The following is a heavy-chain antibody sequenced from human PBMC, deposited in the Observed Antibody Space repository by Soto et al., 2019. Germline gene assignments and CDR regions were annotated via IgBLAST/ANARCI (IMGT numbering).Heavy chain of an antibody. CDR2: IWYDGSKK. J-gene: IGHJ6*02. Sequence: QVQVVESGGGVVQPGRSLRLSCAESGFTFSSFGMHWVRQAPGKGLEWVSLIWYDGSKKSYGDSVKGRFTISRDNSRNTVYLQMNSLRADDTAVYYCARDASYYSLWRGYYPSRNGMDVWGQGTTVTVSS. D-gene: IGHD3-3*01. CDR3: ARDASYYSLWRGYYPSRNGMDV. CDR1: GFTFSSFG. V-gene: IGHV3-33*01.